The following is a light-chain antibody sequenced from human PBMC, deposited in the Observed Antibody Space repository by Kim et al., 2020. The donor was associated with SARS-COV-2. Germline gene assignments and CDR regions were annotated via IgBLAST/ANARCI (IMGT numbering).Light chain of an antibody. J-gene: IGKJ2*01. Sequence: ATVNSKSSQSILYTSNNQNYLAWYQQKPGQPPKLLIYWASARDSGVPDRFSGSGSGTDFTLTISRLQPEDVAVYFCQQYYTPPYTFGQGTKVDIK. CDR1: QSILYTSNNQNY. CDR2: WAS. V-gene: IGKV4-1*01. CDR3: QQYYTPPYT.